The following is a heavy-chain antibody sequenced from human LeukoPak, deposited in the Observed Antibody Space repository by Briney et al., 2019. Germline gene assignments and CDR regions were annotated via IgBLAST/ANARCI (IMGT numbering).Heavy chain of an antibody. CDR2: IYYSGST. V-gene: IGHV4-39*07. D-gene: IGHD1-14*01. Sequence: SETLSLTCTVSGGSISSSSYYWGWIRQPPGKGLEWIGSIYYSGSTYYNPSLKSRVTISVDTSKNQFSLKLSSVTAADTAVYYCARDLLGYDILHRRPNWYFDLWGRGTLVTVSS. CDR1: GGSISSSSYY. CDR3: ARDLLGYDILHRRPNWYFDL. J-gene: IGHJ2*01.